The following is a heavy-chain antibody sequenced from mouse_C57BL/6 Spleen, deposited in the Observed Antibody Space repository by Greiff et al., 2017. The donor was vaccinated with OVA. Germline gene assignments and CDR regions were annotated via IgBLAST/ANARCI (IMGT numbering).Heavy chain of an antibody. CDR1: GYSITSGYY. CDR2: ISYDGSN. CDR3: ASDGYYKYFDV. J-gene: IGHJ1*03. Sequence: EVQLQESGPGLVKPSQSLSLTCSVTGYSITSGYYWNWIRQFPGNKLEWMGYISYDGSNNYNPSLKNRISITRDTSKNQFFLKLNSVTTEDTATYYCASDGYYKYFDVWGTGTTVTVSS. V-gene: IGHV3-6*01. D-gene: IGHD2-3*01.